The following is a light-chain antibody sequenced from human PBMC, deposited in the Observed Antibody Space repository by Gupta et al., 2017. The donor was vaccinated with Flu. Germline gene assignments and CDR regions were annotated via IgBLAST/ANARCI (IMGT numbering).Light chain of an antibody. CDR2: MNN. CDR3: ASQDDNRSSGV. V-gene: IGLV1-47*01. J-gene: IGLJ3*02. Sequence: TMSCSRTSSSVGSSYLYWYQQPPATAPNLLFFMNNQRHSAVPDRFSGSKSATAATVTISWLLAEDEADYYYASQDDNRSSGVFGGGTKLTVL. CDR1: SSSVGSSY.